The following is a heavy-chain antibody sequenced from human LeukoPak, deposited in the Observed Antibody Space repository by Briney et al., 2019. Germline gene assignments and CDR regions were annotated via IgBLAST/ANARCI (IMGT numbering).Heavy chain of an antibody. J-gene: IGHJ4*02. CDR3: TKEHDYSNYYYFDY. D-gene: IGHD4-11*01. Sequence: GGSLRLACAASGFTFSSYAMSWVRQAPGKGLEWVSSISGSGGSTYYTDSVKGRFTISRDNSKNTLYLQMNSLRAGDTAVYYCTKEHDYSNYYYFDYWGQGTLVTVSS. CDR1: GFTFSSYA. CDR2: ISGSGGST. V-gene: IGHV3-23*01.